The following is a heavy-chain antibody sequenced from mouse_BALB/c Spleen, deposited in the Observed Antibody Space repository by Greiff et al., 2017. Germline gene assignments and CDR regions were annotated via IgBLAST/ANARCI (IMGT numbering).Heavy chain of an antibody. CDR3: ARAGYDAMDY. Sequence: EVQLVESGGGLVKPGGSLKLSCAASGFTFSDYYMYWVRQTPEKRLEWVATISDGGSYTYYPDSVKGRFTISRDNAKNNLYLQMSSLKSEDTAMYYCARAGYDAMDYWGQGTSVTVSS. J-gene: IGHJ4*01. CDR1: GFTFSDYY. CDR2: ISDGGSYT. V-gene: IGHV5-4*02.